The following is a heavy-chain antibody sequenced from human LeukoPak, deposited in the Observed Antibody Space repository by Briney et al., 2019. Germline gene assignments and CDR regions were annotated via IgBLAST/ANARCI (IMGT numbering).Heavy chain of an antibody. V-gene: IGHV1-2*02. CDR1: GYTFTGYY. D-gene: IGHD4-17*01. CDR3: ARGAYGDYVVDWFDP. Sequence: ASVKVSCKASGYTFTGYYMHWVRQAPGQGLEWMGWINPNSGGTNYAQKFQGRVTMTRDTSINTAYMELSRLRSDDTAVYYCARGAYGDYVVDWFDPWGQGTLVTVSS. J-gene: IGHJ5*02. CDR2: INPNSGGT.